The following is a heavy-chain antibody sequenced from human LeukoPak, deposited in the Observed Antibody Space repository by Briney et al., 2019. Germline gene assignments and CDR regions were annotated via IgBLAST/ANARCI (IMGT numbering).Heavy chain of an antibody. Sequence: PGGSLRLSCAASGFTFSNYGMNWVRQAPGKGLEWVSALSSSGGSTYYADSVKGRFTISRDNSKNTLYLQMSSLRVEDTAVYYCAKGLKEWEHVGDYWGQGTLVTVSS. D-gene: IGHD1-26*01. CDR1: GFTFSNYG. V-gene: IGHV3-23*01. J-gene: IGHJ4*02. CDR2: LSSSGGST. CDR3: AKGLKEWEHVGDY.